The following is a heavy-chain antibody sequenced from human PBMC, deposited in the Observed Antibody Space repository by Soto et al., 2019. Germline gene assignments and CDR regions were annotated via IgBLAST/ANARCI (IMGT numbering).Heavy chain of an antibody. J-gene: IGHJ4*02. D-gene: IGHD3-9*01. CDR3: VRNNYFAVVPDY. Sequence: EVHLAQSGAEMKKPGESLKISCTASGYRFAAFWIGWVRQLPGKGLEWIGIIYPDDSDTRYSPSFQGQVTISVDKSINTAYLQWNTLQASDTAMYYCVRNNYFAVVPDYWGQGTLVTVSS. CDR1: GYRFAAFW. CDR2: IYPDDSDT. V-gene: IGHV5-51*01.